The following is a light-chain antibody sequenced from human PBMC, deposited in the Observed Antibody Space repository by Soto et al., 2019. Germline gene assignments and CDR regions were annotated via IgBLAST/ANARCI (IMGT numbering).Light chain of an antibody. CDR1: QSVLYSSNNRNY. CDR2: WAS. J-gene: IGKJ4*01. V-gene: IGKV4-1*01. CDR3: QQYYNTPLT. Sequence: DIVMTQSPDSLAVSLGERVTINCKSSQSVLYSSNNRNYLAWFQQKPGQPPKLLIYWASTRESGVPDRFSGSGSGTDLTITISGPQAEDVEVYYCQQYYNTPLTFGGGTKVDIK.